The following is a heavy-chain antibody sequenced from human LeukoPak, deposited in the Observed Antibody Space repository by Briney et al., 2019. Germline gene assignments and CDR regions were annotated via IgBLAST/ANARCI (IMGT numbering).Heavy chain of an antibody. D-gene: IGHD3-3*01. CDR2: IYYSGST. Sequence: PSQTLSLTCTVSGGSISSGDYYWSWIRQPPGKGLEWIGYIYYSGSTYYNPSLKSRVTISVDTSKNQFSLELSSVTAADTAVYYCARNDFWSGYFDYWGQGTLVTVSS. CDR3: ARNDFWSGYFDY. V-gene: IGHV4-30-4*08. J-gene: IGHJ4*02. CDR1: GGSISSGDYY.